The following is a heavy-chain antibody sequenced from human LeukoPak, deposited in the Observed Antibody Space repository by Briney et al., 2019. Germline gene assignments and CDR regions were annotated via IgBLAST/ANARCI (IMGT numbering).Heavy chain of an antibody. D-gene: IGHD4-17*01. CDR3: AREGYGDYEGVVLDY. J-gene: IGHJ4*02. CDR1: GYTFTGYY. CDR2: INPNSGGT. Sequence: WASVKVSCKASGYTFTGYYMHWVRQAPGQGLELMGRINPNSGGTNYAQKFQGRVTMTRDTSISTAYMELSRLRSDDTAVYYCAREGYGDYEGVVLDYWGQGTLVTVSS. V-gene: IGHV1-2*06.